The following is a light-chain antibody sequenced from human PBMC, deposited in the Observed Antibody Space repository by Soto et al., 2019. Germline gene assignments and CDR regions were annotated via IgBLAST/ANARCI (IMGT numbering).Light chain of an antibody. Sequence: EIVLTQSPGTLSLSPGEGATLSCRASQSVTGTNLAWYQQRAGQAPRLLIYDAVRRATGIPDRFSGSGSGTDFTLTISRLEPEDFAAYFGQQRNIWPPVTFGQGTRLEIK. CDR1: QSVTGTN. J-gene: IGKJ5*01. CDR3: QQRNIWPPVT. CDR2: DAV. V-gene: IGKV3D-20*02.